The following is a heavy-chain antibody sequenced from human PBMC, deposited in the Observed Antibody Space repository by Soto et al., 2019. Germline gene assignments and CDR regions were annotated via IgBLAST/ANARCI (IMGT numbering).Heavy chain of an antibody. CDR2: INRSGST. D-gene: IGHD1-1*01. CDR1: GGSFSDYY. V-gene: IGHV4-34*01. CDR3: ARGNWADY. Sequence: PSETLSLTCAVYGGSFSDYYCSWIRQSPGKGLEWIGEINRSGSTNYNPSLKSRVTMSVDTSKSQFSLKFNSVTAADTAVYYCARGNWADYWGQGTLVTVSS. J-gene: IGHJ4*02.